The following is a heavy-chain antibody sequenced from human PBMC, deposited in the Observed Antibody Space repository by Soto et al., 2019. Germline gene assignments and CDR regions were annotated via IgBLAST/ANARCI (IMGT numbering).Heavy chain of an antibody. J-gene: IGHJ4*02. CDR1: GFTFSSYA. Sequence: GGSLRLSCAASGFTFSSYAMSWVRQAPGKGLAWVSGISVSGGSTYYADSVKGRFTISRDNSKNTLYLQMNSLRAEDTAVYYCASNTRYDPPDYWGRGTLVIVSA. V-gene: IGHV3-23*01. CDR3: ASNTRYDPPDY. CDR2: ISVSGGST. D-gene: IGHD3-16*01.